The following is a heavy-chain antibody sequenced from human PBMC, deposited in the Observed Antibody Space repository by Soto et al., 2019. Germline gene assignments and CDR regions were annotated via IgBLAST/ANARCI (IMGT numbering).Heavy chain of an antibody. Sequence: QVQLVQSGAEVKKPGASVKVSCKASGYTFTSYAMHWVRQAPGQRLEWMGWINAGNGNTKYSQKFQGRVTITRDTSASTAYLELSSLRSEDTAVYYCARALGGSGSYSDYWGQGTLVTVSS. CDR1: GYTFTSYA. J-gene: IGHJ4*02. CDR3: ARALGGSGSYSDY. CDR2: INAGNGNT. V-gene: IGHV1-3*01. D-gene: IGHD3-10*01.